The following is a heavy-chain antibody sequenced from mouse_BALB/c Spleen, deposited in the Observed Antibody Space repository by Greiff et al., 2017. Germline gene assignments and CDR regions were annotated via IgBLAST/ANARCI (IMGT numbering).Heavy chain of an antibody. CDR3: TRNGYYLPSWFAY. CDR2: IYPGNSDT. J-gene: IGHJ3*01. CDR1: GYTFTSYW. Sequence: EVKLQQSGTVLARPGASVKMSCKASGYTFTSYWMHWVKQRPGQGLEWIGAIYPGNSDTSYNQKFKGKAKLTAVTSTSTAYMELSSLTNEDSAVYYCTRNGYYLPSWFAYWGQGTLVTVSA. V-gene: IGHV1-5*01. D-gene: IGHD2-3*01.